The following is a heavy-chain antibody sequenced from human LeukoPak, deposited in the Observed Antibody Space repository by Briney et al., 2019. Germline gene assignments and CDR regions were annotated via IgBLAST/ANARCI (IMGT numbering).Heavy chain of an antibody. J-gene: IGHJ4*02. CDR3: ATDRDYSNTERGFDY. CDR2: INPNSGET. V-gene: IGHV1-2*02. Sequence: ASVKVSCKTSGYTFTDYYIHWVREAPGQGLEWMGWINPNSGETNSAQKFQGRVTMTGDTAIRTAYMALSRLTSDDTAVYYCATDRDYSNTERGFDYWGQGTLVTVSS. CDR1: GYTFTDYY. D-gene: IGHD4-11*01.